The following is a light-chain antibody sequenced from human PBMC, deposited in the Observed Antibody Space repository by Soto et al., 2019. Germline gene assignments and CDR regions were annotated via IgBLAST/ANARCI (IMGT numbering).Light chain of an antibody. V-gene: IGKV1-39*01. CDR2: AAS. J-gene: IGKJ1*01. CDR1: QNLLHSDGFNY. CDR3: QQSYNSPQT. Sequence: MTQSPLSLPVTPGEPASISCRSSQNLLHSDGFNYLDWYQLKPGKPPRLLIYAASSLQSGVPSRFSGSGSGTDFTLTISSLQPEDFATYSCQQSYNSPQTFGRGTKVDIK.